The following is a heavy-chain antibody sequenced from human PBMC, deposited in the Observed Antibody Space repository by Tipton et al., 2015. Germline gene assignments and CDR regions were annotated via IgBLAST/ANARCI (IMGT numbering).Heavy chain of an antibody. CDR2: ISYSGST. D-gene: IGHD3-9*01. V-gene: IGHV4-61*01. CDR3: ACQDYDSLTRDYQTVDY. J-gene: IGHJ4*02. CDR1: GGSVSSANYY. Sequence: TLSLTCSVSGGSVSSANYYWSWIRQPPGKGLEWMGYISYSGSTYYNPSLKSRVTMSRDTSKNQFSLKLTSVTAADTAVYYCACQDYDSLTRDYQTVDYWGQGTLVTVSS.